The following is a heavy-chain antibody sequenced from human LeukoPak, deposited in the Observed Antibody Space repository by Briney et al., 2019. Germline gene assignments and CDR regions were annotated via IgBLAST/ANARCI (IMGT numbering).Heavy chain of an antibody. CDR2: IYHNGGT. V-gene: IGHV4-31*03. Sequence: SETLSLTCTVSGGSISSGNYYWTWIRHHPGKGLGWLGYIYHNGGTYYNASLKSRFTISQDTSKNQFSLKLSSVTAADTAVYYCARGGWAYYFDYWGQGTLVTVSS. J-gene: IGHJ4*02. D-gene: IGHD2-15*01. CDR1: GGSISSGNYY. CDR3: ARGGWAYYFDY.